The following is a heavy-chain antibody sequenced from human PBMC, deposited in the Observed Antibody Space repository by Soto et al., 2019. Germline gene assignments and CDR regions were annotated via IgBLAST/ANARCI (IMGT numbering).Heavy chain of an antibody. CDR3: ARILVTYYYDSSGAPLDY. V-gene: IGHV2-26*01. D-gene: IGHD3-22*01. CDR1: GFSLSNARMG. Sequence: QVTLKESGPVLVKPTETLTLTCTVSGFSLSNARMGVSWIRQPPGKALEWLAHIFSNDEKSYSTSLKSRLTTSTDTSKSQVVLTMTNMDPVDTATYYCARILVTYYYDSSGAPLDYWGQGTLVTVSS. CDR2: IFSNDEK. J-gene: IGHJ4*02.